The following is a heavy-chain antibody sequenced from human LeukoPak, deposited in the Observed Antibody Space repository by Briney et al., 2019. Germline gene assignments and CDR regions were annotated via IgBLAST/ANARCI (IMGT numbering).Heavy chain of an antibody. CDR1: GFTFSSYE. Sequence: GGSLRLSCAASGFTFSSYEMNWVRQAPGKGLEWVSYISSSGSTIYYADSVKGRFTIPRDNAKNSLYLQMNSLRAEDTAVYYCARDLGVEMAIPPYYYYYGMDVWGQGTTVTVSS. J-gene: IGHJ6*02. D-gene: IGHD5-24*01. V-gene: IGHV3-48*03. CDR2: ISSSGSTI. CDR3: ARDLGVEMAIPPYYYYYGMDV.